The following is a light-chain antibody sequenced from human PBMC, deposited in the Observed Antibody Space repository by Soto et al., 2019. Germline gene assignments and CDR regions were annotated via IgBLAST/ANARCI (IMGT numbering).Light chain of an antibody. J-gene: IGLJ2*01. CDR3: YPYRASSSTHVV. CDR2: DVS. V-gene: IGLV2-14*03. CDR1: NSDVGGYNY. Sequence: QSVLTQPASVSGSPGQSITISCTGTNSDVGGYNYVSWYQQHPDKAPKLIIFDVSNRPSGVSNRFSASKSGNTASLTISGLQVEDEVDFYCYPYRASSSTHVVFGEGTKLTVL.